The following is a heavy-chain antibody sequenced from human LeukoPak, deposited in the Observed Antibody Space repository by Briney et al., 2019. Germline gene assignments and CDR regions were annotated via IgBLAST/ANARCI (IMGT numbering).Heavy chain of an antibody. J-gene: IGHJ4*02. CDR1: GYTFTSYD. Sequence: ASVKVSCKASGYTFTSYDINWVRQATGQGREWMGWMNPNSGNTGYAQKFQGRVTMTRNTSIRTAYMELSRLRSDDTAVYYCARGTKWIAVAGTLLNYWGQGTLVTVSS. D-gene: IGHD6-19*01. CDR2: MNPNSGNT. CDR3: ARGTKWIAVAGTLLNY. V-gene: IGHV1-8*01.